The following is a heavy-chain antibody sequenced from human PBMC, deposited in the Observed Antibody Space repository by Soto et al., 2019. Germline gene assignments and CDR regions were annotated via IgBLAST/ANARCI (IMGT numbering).Heavy chain of an antibody. CDR2: MNPNSGNT. CDR3: ARGHNVVVAATARYYYYGMDV. V-gene: IGHV1-8*01. Sequence: GASVKVSCKASGYTFTSYDINWVRQATGQGLEWMGWMNPNSGNTGYAQKFQGRVTMTRNTSISTAYMELSSLRSEDTAVYYCARGHNVVVAATARYYYYGMDVWGQGTTVTVSS. D-gene: IGHD2-15*01. J-gene: IGHJ6*02. CDR1: GYTFTSYD.